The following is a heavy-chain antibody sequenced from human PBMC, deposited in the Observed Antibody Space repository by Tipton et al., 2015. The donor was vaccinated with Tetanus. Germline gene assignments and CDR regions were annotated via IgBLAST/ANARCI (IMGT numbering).Heavy chain of an antibody. CDR1: GGFISSSY. CDR2: IYTDGST. CDR3: AKDSQYSSSSFYFDH. V-gene: IGHV4-4*07. Sequence: TLSLTCTASGGFISSSYWSWIRQPAGKGLEWIGRIYTDGSTNYNPSLYNPSLESRVTMSVHTSKKQFSLELGSVTAADTAVYYCAKDSQYSSSSFYFDHWGQGTLVTVSS. J-gene: IGHJ4*02. D-gene: IGHD6-6*01.